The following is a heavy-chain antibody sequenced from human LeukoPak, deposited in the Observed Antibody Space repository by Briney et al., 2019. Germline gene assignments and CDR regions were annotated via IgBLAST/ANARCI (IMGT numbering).Heavy chain of an antibody. Sequence: ASVKVPCKASGYTFTSYYMHWVRQAPGQGLEWMGIINPSGGSTSYAQKFQGRVTMTRDTSTSTVYMELSSLRSEDTAVYYCARSPLEAAVAVMGDYWGQGTLVTVSS. CDR3: ARSPLEAAVAVMGDY. J-gene: IGHJ4*02. V-gene: IGHV1-46*01. D-gene: IGHD6-19*01. CDR1: GYTFTSYY. CDR2: INPSGGST.